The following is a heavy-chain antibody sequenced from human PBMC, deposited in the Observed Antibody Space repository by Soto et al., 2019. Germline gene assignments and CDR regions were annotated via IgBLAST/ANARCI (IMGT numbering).Heavy chain of an antibody. CDR1: GGTFSSYA. V-gene: IGHV1-69*13. J-gene: IGHJ3*02. CDR3: ARDESSSWLRNDAFDI. Sequence: SVKVSCKASGGTFSSYAISWVRQAPGQGLEWMGGIIPIFGTANYAQKFQGRVTITADESTSTAYMELSSLRSEDTAVYYCARDESSSWLRNDAFDIWGQGTMVTVSS. D-gene: IGHD6-13*01. CDR2: IIPIFGTA.